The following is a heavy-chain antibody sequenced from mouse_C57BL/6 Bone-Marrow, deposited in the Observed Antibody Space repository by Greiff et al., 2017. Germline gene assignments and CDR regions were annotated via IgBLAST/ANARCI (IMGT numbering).Heavy chain of an antibody. CDR2: ISSGGSYT. D-gene: IGHD2-5*01. CDR3: ASAYYSNYETMDY. Sequence: EVQVVESGGDLVKPGGSLKLSCAASGFTFRSYGMSWARQTPDKRLEWVATISSGGSYTYYPDSVKGRFTISRDNAKNTLYLQMSSLKSEDTAMYYCASAYYSNYETMDYWGQGTSVTVSS. CDR1: GFTFRSYG. J-gene: IGHJ4*01. V-gene: IGHV5-6*01.